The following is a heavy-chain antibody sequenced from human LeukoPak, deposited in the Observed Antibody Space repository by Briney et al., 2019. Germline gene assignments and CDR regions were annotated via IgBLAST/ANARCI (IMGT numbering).Heavy chain of an antibody. J-gene: IGHJ5*02. V-gene: IGHV5-51*01. Sequence: GESLKISCKGSGYSFTSYCIGWVRQMPGKGLEWMGIIYPGDSGTRYSPSFQGQVTISADKSISTAYLQWSSLKASDTAMYYCARGGIYCSSTSCPNWFDPWGQGTLVTVSS. CDR1: GYSFTSYC. CDR3: ARGGIYCSSTSCPNWFDP. D-gene: IGHD2-2*01. CDR2: IYPGDSGT.